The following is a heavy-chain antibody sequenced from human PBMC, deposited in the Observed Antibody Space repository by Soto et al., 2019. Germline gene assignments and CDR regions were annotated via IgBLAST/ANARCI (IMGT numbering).Heavy chain of an antibody. D-gene: IGHD3-22*01. Sequence: ASVKVSCKASGYTFTDFYMHWVRQAPGQGLEWMGRINPSGGSTSYAQKFQGRVTITRDTSASTAYMELSSLRSEDTAVYYCARGSGYYYWDDYWGQGTLVTVSS. CDR2: INPSGGST. J-gene: IGHJ4*02. CDR1: GYTFTDFY. V-gene: IGHV1-46*01. CDR3: ARGSGYYYWDDY.